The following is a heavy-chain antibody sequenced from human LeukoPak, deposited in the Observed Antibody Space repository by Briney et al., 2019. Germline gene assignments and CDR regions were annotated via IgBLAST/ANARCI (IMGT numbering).Heavy chain of an antibody. CDR1: GGTFSSYA. CDR2: IIPIFGTA. D-gene: IGHD3-22*01. CDR3: ARSRERSYYYDSSGYYGFDY. J-gene: IGHJ4*02. Sequence: SVKVSCKASGGTFSSYAISWVRQAPGQGLEWMGGIIPIFGTANYAQKFQGRVTITTDESTSTAYMELSSLRSEDTAVYYCARSRERSYYYDSSGYYGFDYWAREPWSPSPQ. V-gene: IGHV1-69*05.